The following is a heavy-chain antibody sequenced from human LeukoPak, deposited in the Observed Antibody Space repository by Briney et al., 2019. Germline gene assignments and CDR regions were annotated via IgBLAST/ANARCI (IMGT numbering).Heavy chain of an antibody. CDR1: GGSISSSSYY. CDR3: ARLDTIFGVAKGFDY. J-gene: IGHJ4*02. V-gene: IGHV4-39*07. D-gene: IGHD3-3*01. Sequence: SETLSLTCTVSGGSISSSSYYWGWIRQPPGKGLEWIGSINYSGSTYYNPSLKSRVTISVDTSKNQFSLKLSSVTAADTAVYYCARLDTIFGVAKGFDYWGQGTLVTVSS. CDR2: INYSGST.